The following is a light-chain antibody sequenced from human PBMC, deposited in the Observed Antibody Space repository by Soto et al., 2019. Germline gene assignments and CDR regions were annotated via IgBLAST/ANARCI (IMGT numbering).Light chain of an antibody. J-gene: IGLJ3*02. Sequence: QSVLTQPPSASGTPGQGVTISCSGSSSNIGTNTVRWYRQLPGTAPKVLIYNDHERPSGVPDRSSGSKSGTSASLAISGLQSEDEADYYCAAWDDSFWVFGGGTKLTVL. CDR2: NDH. CDR3: AAWDDSFWV. V-gene: IGLV1-44*01. CDR1: SSNIGTNT.